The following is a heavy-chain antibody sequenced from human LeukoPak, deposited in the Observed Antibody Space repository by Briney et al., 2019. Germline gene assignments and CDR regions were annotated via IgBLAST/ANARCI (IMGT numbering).Heavy chain of an antibody. Sequence: GGSLRLSCAASGFTFSAYWMTWVRQAPGKGLAWVANIIEGGDVKYYVDSVKGRFTISRDNTKNSLYLQMTSLRADDTAVYHCARTGYSSSFDYWGQGTLVTVSS. D-gene: IGHD6-13*01. CDR1: GFTFSAYW. V-gene: IGHV3-7*01. CDR3: ARTGYSSSFDY. J-gene: IGHJ4*02. CDR2: IIEGGDVK.